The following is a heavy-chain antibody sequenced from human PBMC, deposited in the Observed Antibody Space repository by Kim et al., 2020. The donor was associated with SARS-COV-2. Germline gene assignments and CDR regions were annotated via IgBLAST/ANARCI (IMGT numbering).Heavy chain of an antibody. CDR1: GYSFTSYY. Sequence: ASVKVSCKASGYSFTSYYMHWVRQAPGQGLEWMGIINASGGSTIYAQKFQGRVTMTRDTSTSTVYMELSSLRSEDTAVYYCARRYCSGGSCYPFFDYWGQGTLVTVSS. D-gene: IGHD2-15*01. CDR2: INASGGST. CDR3: ARRYCSGGSCYPFFDY. J-gene: IGHJ4*02. V-gene: IGHV1-46*01.